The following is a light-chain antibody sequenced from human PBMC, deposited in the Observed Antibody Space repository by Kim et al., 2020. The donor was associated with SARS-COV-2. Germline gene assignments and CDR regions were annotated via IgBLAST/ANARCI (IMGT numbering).Light chain of an antibody. CDR3: QQYLAYPYT. J-gene: IGKJ2*01. Sequence: SESIGDRVTITCRASQSIRSWLAWHQQKPGKTPKLLIYEASRLQSEVPSRFSGSGSGTEFTLTISSLQPDDFATHFCQQYLAYPYTFGQWTKLEI. CDR2: EAS. CDR1: QSIRSW. V-gene: IGKV1-5*03.